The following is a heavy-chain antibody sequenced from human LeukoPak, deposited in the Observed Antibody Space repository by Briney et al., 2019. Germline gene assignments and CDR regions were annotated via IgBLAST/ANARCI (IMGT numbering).Heavy chain of an antibody. V-gene: IGHV3-23*01. D-gene: IGHD2-15*01. Sequence: PGGSLRLSCAASAFTFTNYAVTWVRQAPGKGLEWVSAISRSGGNTYYADSVKGRFTISRDTSTNTLYLQMNSLRAEDTAVYYCASNLGPVLAFAFDIRGQGTRVTVSS. J-gene: IGHJ3*02. CDR1: AFTFTNYA. CDR2: ISRSGGNT. CDR3: ASNLGPVLAFAFDI.